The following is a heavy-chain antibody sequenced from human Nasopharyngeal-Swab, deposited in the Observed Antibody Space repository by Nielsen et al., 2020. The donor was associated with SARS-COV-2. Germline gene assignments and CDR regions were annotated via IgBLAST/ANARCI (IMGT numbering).Heavy chain of an antibody. D-gene: IGHD5-12*01. V-gene: IGHV3-9*01. J-gene: IGHJ3*02. CDR1: GFTFDDYA. CDR3: AKGPYDDAFGI. CDR2: ISWNSGSI. Sequence: SLKISCAASGFTFDDYAMHWVRQAPGKGLEWVSGISWNSGSIGYADSVKGRFTISRDNAKNSLYLQMNSLRAEDTALYYCAKGPYDDAFGIWGQGTMVTVSS.